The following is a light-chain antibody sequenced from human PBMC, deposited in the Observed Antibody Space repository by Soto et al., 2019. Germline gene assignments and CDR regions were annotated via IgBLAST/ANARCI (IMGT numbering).Light chain of an antibody. V-gene: IGKV3-15*01. Sequence: EIVMTQSPATLSVSPGERATLSCRASQSVSSNLAWYQQKPGQAPRLLIYGASTRATGIPARFSGSGSGTEFTLNISSLQSEYFAVYYCQQYNNSPWTFGQGTKVEIK. J-gene: IGKJ1*01. CDR3: QQYNNSPWT. CDR1: QSVSSN. CDR2: GAS.